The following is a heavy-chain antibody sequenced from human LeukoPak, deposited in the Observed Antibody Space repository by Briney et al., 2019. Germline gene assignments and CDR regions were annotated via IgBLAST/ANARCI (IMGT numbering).Heavy chain of an antibody. CDR2: IYYSGST. D-gene: IGHD2-2*01. CDR3: ARPGRRCSTSCQPFVY. V-gene: IGHV4-39*01. Sequence: SETLSLTCTVSGGSISSSSYYWGWIRQPPGKGLEWIGSIYYSGSTYYNPSLKSRVTISVDTSKNQFSLKLSSVTAADTAVYYCARPGRRCSTSCQPFVYWGPGTLFTVSS. CDR1: GGSISSSSYY. J-gene: IGHJ4*02.